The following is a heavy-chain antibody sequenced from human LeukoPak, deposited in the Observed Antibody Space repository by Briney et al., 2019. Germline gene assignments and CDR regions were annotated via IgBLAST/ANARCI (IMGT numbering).Heavy chain of an antibody. Sequence: SVKVSFKASGGTFSSYAISWVRQAPGQGLEWMGGIIPIFGTANYAQKFQGRVTITADESTSTAYMELSSLRSEDTAVYYCARALNYYGSGSYYNPFDYWGQGTLVTVHS. CDR3: ARALNYYGSGSYYNPFDY. J-gene: IGHJ4*02. D-gene: IGHD3-10*01. CDR2: IIPIFGTA. CDR1: GGTFSSYA. V-gene: IGHV1-69*13.